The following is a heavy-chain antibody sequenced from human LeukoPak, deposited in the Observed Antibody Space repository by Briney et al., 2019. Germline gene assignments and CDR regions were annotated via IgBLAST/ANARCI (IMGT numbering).Heavy chain of an antibody. CDR3: ARGFPPGSGSRGSHAFDV. Sequence: PSETLSLTCAVSEMSFSAYYWNWIRQSPGKGLEWISKINYGGSTKYTPSLEGRGTILIGTSRNQFSLKLTSVTAADTAVYYCARGFPPGSGSRGSHAFDVWGQGTMVTVSS. CDR2: INYGGST. V-gene: IGHV4-34*01. J-gene: IGHJ3*01. CDR1: EMSFSAYY. D-gene: IGHD6-19*01.